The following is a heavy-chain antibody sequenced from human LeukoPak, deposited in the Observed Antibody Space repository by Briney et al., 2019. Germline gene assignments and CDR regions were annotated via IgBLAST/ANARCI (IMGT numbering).Heavy chain of an antibody. CDR3: ARNHPYYYDSNGLYYFDY. CDR1: GYTFTNNA. V-gene: IGHV1-18*01. CDR2: ISVYNGNT. J-gene: IGHJ4*02. D-gene: IGHD3-22*01. Sequence: ASVKVSCKTSGYTFTNNAITWVRRAPGQGLEWLGWISVYNGNTNYAQKLQGRVTMTTDTSTTTVYMELRSLSSDDTAVYYCARNHPYYYDSNGLYYFDYWGQGTLVTVSS.